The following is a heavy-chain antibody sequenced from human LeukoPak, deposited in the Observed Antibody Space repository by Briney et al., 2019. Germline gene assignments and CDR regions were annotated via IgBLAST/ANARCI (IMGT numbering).Heavy chain of an antibody. V-gene: IGHV3-23*01. D-gene: IGHD3-10*01. CDR3: AKDPHYGEAADYFEY. CDR2: ISRSCGDT. J-gene: IGHJ4*02. CDR1: GFTFNNCA. Sequence: PGGSLRLSCAASGFTFNNCAMIWVRQAPGKGLQWVSSISRSCGDTDYADSVKGRFTISRDSSKTTVYLQMSSLRAEDTAVYYCAKDPHYGEAADYFEYWGQGTLVTVSS.